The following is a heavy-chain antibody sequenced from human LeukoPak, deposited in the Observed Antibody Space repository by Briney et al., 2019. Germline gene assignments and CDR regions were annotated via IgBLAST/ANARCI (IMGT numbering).Heavy chain of an antibody. D-gene: IGHD2-2*01. J-gene: IGHJ4*02. Sequence: ASVKVSCKASGYSITSYGINWVRQAPGQGLEWMGWISANNGNTKFAQKLQGRVTMTTDTPTSTAYMELRSLRSDDTAVYYCARGSVVVPVAIDYWGQGTLVTVSS. V-gene: IGHV1-18*01. CDR1: GYSITSYG. CDR3: ARGSVVVPVAIDY. CDR2: ISANNGNT.